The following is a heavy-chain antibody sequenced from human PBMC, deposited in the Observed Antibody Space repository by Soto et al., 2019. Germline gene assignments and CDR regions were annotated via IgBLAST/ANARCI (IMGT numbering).Heavy chain of an antibody. D-gene: IGHD5-12*01. CDR3: ARDGGGYDYNY. CDR1: GGSISSGDYY. CDR2: IYHSGST. V-gene: IGHV4-30-4*01. Sequence: SETLSLTCTVSGGSISSGDYYWSWIRQPPGKGLEWIGYIYHSGSTYYNPSLKSRVTISVDTSKNQFSLKLSSVTAADTAVYYCARDGGGYDYNYWGQGTLVTVSS. J-gene: IGHJ4*02.